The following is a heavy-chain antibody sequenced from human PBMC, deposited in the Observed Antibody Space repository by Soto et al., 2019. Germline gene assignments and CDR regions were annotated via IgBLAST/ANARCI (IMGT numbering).Heavy chain of an antibody. CDR2: ISYDGSNK. CDR1: GFTFISYG. CDR3: AKGGSSGYYSFYGMDV. V-gene: IGHV3-30*18. Sequence: GGSLRLSCAASGFTFISYGIHFFRQSPCKWLEWVAVISYDGSNKYYADSVKGRFTISRDNSKNTLYLQMNSLRAEDTAVYYCAKGGSSGYYSFYGMDVWGQGTTVTVSS. D-gene: IGHD3-22*01. J-gene: IGHJ6*02.